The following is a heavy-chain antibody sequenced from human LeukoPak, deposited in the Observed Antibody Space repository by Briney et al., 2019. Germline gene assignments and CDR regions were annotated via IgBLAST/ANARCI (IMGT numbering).Heavy chain of an antibody. Sequence: ASVKVSCKASGYTFTSYYMHWVRQAPGQGLEWMGIINPSGGSTSYAQKFQGRVTMTRDTSTSTVYMELSSLRSEDTAVYYCALGVSYDFWSGPITRWYYYYYYGMDVRGQGTTVTVSS. CDR3: ALGVSYDFWSGPITRWYYYYYYGMDV. V-gene: IGHV1-46*01. CDR1: GYTFTSYY. D-gene: IGHD3-3*01. J-gene: IGHJ6*02. CDR2: INPSGGST.